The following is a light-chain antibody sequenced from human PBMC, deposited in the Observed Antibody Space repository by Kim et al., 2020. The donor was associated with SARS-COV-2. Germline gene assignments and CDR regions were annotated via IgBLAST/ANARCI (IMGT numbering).Light chain of an antibody. V-gene: IGLV1-44*01. J-gene: IGLJ2*01. CDR3: AVWDSNLHRWV. CDR1: SSSS. Sequence: QSALTQPPSASGTPGQRVTISCSGSSSSSVIWYQQLPKAAPKLLIHPHNQRPSGIPDRFSASKSGTSASLAISGLQSEDEADYYCAVWDSNLHRWVFGGGTQLTVL. CDR2: PHN.